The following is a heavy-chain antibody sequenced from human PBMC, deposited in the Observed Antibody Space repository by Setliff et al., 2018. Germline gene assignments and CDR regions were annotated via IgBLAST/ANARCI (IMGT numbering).Heavy chain of an antibody. J-gene: IGHJ4*02. D-gene: IGHD3-3*01. CDR2: IYWDNDK. CDR1: GFSLSTTGVG. V-gene: IGHV2-5*02. Sequence: ESGPTLVNPTQTLTLTCTFSGFSLSTTGVGVGWIRQPPGEALEWLALIYWDNDKRYNPSLKHRLTITKDTSNNQVVLTLTNMDPVDTATYYCARCITIFGVVIPNAFDYWGQGTLVTVSS. CDR3: ARCITIFGVVIPNAFDY.